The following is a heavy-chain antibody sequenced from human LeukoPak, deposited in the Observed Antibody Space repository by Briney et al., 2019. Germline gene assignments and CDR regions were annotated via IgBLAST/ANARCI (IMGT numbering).Heavy chain of an antibody. D-gene: IGHD3-3*01. CDR2: ISASGGST. J-gene: IGHJ4*02. Sequence: GGSLRLSCAASGFPFSSYTMSWVRQAPGMGLEWVSAISASGGSTYYADSVKGRFTISRDNSKNTLYLQMSSLRVENTAVYYCAKTRDFWSGYYCDYWGQGTLVTVSS. CDR3: AKTRDFWSGYYCDY. V-gene: IGHV3-23*01. CDR1: GFPFSSYT.